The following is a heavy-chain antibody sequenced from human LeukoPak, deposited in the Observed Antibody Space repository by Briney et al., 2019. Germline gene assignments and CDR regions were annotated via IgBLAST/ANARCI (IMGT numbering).Heavy chain of an antibody. CDR2: ISGSGTDT. Sequence: GSLRLSCAASGFTFSAYAMTWVRQAPGKGLEWVSTISGSGTDTYYADSVKGRFTISRDNSKNTLYLQMNSLRAEDTAVYYCAKSQERSYSPRGPVDYWGQGTLVTVSS. D-gene: IGHD1-26*01. CDR3: AKSQERSYSPRGPVDY. V-gene: IGHV3-23*01. CDR1: GFTFSAYA. J-gene: IGHJ4*02.